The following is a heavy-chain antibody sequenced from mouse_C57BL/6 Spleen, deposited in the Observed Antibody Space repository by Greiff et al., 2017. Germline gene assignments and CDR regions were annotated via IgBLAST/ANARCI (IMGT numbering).Heavy chain of an antibody. CDR2: IDPSDSYT. CDR3: AREGVMDY. CDR1: GYTFTSYW. J-gene: IGHJ4*01. Sequence: QVQLKQPGAELVRPGTSVKLSCKASGYTFTSYWMHWVKQRPGQGLEWIGVIDPSDSYTNYNQKFKGKATLTVDTSSSTAYMQLSSLTSEDSAVYYCAREGVMDYWGQGTSVTVSS. V-gene: IGHV1-59*01.